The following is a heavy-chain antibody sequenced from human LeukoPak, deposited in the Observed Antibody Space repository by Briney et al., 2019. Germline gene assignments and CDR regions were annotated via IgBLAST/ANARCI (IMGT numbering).Heavy chain of an antibody. J-gene: IGHJ6*03. CDR2: IYYSGSS. CDR1: GGSISSGGYY. Sequence: SQTLSLTCTVSGGSISSGGYYWSWLRQHPGKGLEWIGFIYYSGSSYYNPSLKSRVTISVDSTKNQYSLKLSSVTAADTVVYYCARYCGGDCYPYYYYYMDVWGKGTTVTVSS. V-gene: IGHV4-31*03. CDR3: ARYCGGDCYPYYYYYMDV. D-gene: IGHD2-21*02.